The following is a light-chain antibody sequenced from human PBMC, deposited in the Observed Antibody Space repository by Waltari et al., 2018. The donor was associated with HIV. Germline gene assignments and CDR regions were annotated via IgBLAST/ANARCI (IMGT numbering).Light chain of an antibody. V-gene: IGLV1-44*01. Sequence: QSVLAQPPSASGTPGQRVTISCSGSSSNIARNTVNWYQQLPGTSPKLLIYDNDRRPSGVPDRFSGSKPDTSASLAISGRQAEDEADFYCAAWDDSLNEWLFGGGTKLTVL. J-gene: IGLJ3*02. CDR3: AAWDDSLNEWL. CDR2: DND. CDR1: SSNIARNT.